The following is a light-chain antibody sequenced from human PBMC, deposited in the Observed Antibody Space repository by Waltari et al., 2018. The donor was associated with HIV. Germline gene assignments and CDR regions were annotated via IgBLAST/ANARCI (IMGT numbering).Light chain of an antibody. Sequence: IVMTQTPLSLSVTPGQPASISCKSSQSLLHSDGKTYLYWHQQKPGRPPQLLMYEVSNRFSGVPERFSGSGSGTDFTLTISRLEPEDFAVYYCQQYGSSRYTFGQGTKLEIK. CDR1: QSLLHSDGKTY. V-gene: IGKV2D-29*01. CDR3: QQYGSSRYT. CDR2: EVS. J-gene: IGKJ2*01.